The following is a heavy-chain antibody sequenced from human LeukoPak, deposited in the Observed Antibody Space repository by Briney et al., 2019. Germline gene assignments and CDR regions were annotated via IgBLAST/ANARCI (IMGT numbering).Heavy chain of an antibody. CDR2: ISSSSSYI. CDR3: ARDLCTSCYYFDY. V-gene: IGHV3-21*01. CDR1: GFTFSSYS. Sequence: GGSLGLSCAASGFTFSSYSMNWVRQAPGKGLEWVSSISSSSSYIYYADSVKGRFTISSDNAKNSLYLQMNSLRAEDTAVYYCARDLCTSCYYFDYWGQGTLVTVSS. D-gene: IGHD2-2*01. J-gene: IGHJ4*02.